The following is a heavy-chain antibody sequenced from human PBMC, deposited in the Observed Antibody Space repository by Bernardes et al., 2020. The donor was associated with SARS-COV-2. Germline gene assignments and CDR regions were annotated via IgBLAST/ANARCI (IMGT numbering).Heavy chain of an antibody. CDR3: ARFPPWWAVTTFWVEGGDYYYYGMDV. Sequence: ASVKVSCKASGYTFTGYYMHWVRQAPGQGLEWMGWINPNSGGTNYAQKFQGRVTMTRDTSISTAYMELSRLRSDDTAVYYCARFPPWWAVTTFWVEGGDYYYYGMDVWGQGTTVTVSS. CDR2: INPNSGGT. CDR1: GYTFTGYY. V-gene: IGHV1-2*02. J-gene: IGHJ6*02. D-gene: IGHD4-4*01.